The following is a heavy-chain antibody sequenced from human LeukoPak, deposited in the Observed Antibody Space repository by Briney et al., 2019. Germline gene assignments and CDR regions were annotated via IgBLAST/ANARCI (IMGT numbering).Heavy chain of an antibody. J-gene: IGHJ4*01. Sequence: GGSLRLSCAASGITFIAYGMQWVRQAPGKGLVWVSRINPDGTSTSYADSVKGRFTVSRDNAKNTLYLQVNSLRAEDTAVYFCTRELPREVTLDYWGRGTLVTVSA. CDR1: GITFIAYG. CDR3: TRELPREVTLDY. D-gene: IGHD2-21*02. V-gene: IGHV3-74*01. CDR2: INPDGTST.